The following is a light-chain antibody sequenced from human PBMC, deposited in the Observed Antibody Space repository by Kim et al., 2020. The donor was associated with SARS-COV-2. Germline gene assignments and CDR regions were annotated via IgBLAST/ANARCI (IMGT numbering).Light chain of an antibody. CDR1: KTVKNSPNNKNY. J-gene: IGKJ2*01. CDR3: HQYATFPYT. V-gene: IGKV4-1*01. Sequence: RDTIHGRASKTVKNSPNNKNYLAWYKQKPGQPTKLLIYWASTRESGVPDRFSGSGSGTDFTLTISRLQAEDVAVYFCHQYATFPYTFGQGTKLEI. CDR2: WAS.